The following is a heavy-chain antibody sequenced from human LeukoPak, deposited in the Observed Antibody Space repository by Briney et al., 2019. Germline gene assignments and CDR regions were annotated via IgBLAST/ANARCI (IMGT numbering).Heavy chain of an antibody. CDR2: IGTAGDT. CDR1: GFTFSSYD. J-gene: IGHJ6*03. D-gene: IGHD1-14*01. V-gene: IGHV3-13*01. CDR3: AGKARSRGYYYYMDV. Sequence: GGSLRLSCAASGFTFSSYDMHWVRQATGKGLEWVSAIGTAGDTYYPGSVKGRFTISRENAKNSLYLQMNSLRAGDTAVYYCAGKARSRGYYYYMDVWGKGTTVTVSS.